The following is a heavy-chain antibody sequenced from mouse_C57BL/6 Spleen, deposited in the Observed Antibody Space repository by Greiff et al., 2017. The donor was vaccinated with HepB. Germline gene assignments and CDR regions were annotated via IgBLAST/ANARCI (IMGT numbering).Heavy chain of an antibody. J-gene: IGHJ1*03. CDR2: INPYNGGT. CDR3: AAHYVPPGFDV. CDR1: GYTFTDYY. Sequence: EVQLQQSGPVLVKPGASVKMSCKASGYTFTDYYMNWVKQSHGKSLEWIGVINPYNGGTSYNQKFKGKATLTVDKSSSTAYMELNSLTSEDSAVYYCAAHYVPPGFDVWGTGTTVTVSS. D-gene: IGHD1-2*01. V-gene: IGHV1-19*01.